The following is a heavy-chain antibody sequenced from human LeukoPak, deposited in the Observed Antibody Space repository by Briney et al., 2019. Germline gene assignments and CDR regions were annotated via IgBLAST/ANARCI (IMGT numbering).Heavy chain of an antibody. CDR3: ARREMATIDHYFDY. J-gene: IGHJ4*02. CDR2: IYYSGST. Sequence: SQTLSLTCTVSGGSISSGGYYWSWIRQPPGKGLEWIGYIYYSGSTYYNPSLKSRVTISVDTSKNQFSLKLSSVTAADTAVYYCARREMATIDHYFDYWGQGTLVTVSS. CDR1: GGSISSGGYY. D-gene: IGHD5-24*01. V-gene: IGHV4-30-2*03.